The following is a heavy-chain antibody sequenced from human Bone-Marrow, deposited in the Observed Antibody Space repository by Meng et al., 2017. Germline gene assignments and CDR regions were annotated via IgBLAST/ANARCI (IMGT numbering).Heavy chain of an antibody. CDR2: IKQDGGVK. J-gene: IGHJ5*02. D-gene: IGHD3-3*01. Sequence: GGSLRLSCAASGFTFSSHRRSWVRQAPGKGLEWVANIKQDGGVKYYVDSVKGRLTISRDNAKNSMYLQMNSLRAEDTAVHYCARGVGYYGFWRGSSWGQGTLVTVSS. CDR3: ARGVGYYGFWRGSS. CDR1: GFTFSSHR. V-gene: IGHV3-7*01.